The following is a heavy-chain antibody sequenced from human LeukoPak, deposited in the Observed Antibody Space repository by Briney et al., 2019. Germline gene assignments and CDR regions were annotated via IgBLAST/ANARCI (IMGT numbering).Heavy chain of an antibody. J-gene: IGHJ4*02. V-gene: IGHV5-10-1*01. CDR1: GYSFTSYW. D-gene: IGHD5-24*01. Sequence: GESLKISCKGFGYSFTSYWISWVRQMPGKGLEWMGRIDPGDSYSKSSPSFQGHVTISADKSISTAYLQWSSLKASDTAMYYCASRPDGATWIDYWGQGTLVTVSS. CDR3: ASRPDGATWIDY. CDR2: IDPGDSYS.